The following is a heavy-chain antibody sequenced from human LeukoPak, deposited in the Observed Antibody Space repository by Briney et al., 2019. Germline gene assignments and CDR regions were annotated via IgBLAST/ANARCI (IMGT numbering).Heavy chain of an antibody. D-gene: IGHD1-7*01. CDR1: GFTFNSCA. V-gene: IGHV3-23*01. Sequence: GGSLRLSCAASGFTFNSCAMSWVRQAPGKGLEWVSGITGNGGTKYYAGSVKGRFTISRDNSKNTLYLQMNSLRAEDTAVYYCAKFTGTTIYSGMDVWGRGTTVIVSS. CDR3: AKFTGTTIYSGMDV. J-gene: IGHJ6*02. CDR2: ITGNGGTK.